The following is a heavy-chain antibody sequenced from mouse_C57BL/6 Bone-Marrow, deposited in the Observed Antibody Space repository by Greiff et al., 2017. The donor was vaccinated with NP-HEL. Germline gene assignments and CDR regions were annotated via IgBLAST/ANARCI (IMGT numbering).Heavy chain of an antibody. CDR2: INPNNGGT. D-gene: IGHD1-1*01. CDR1: GYTFTDYY. V-gene: IGHV1-26*01. CDR3: ARRGIYYYGSSLWYFDV. Sequence: EVQLQQSGPELVKPGASVKISCKASGYTFTDYYMNWVKQSHGKSLEWIGDINPNNGGTSYNQKFKGKATLTVDKSSSTAYMELRSLTSEDSAVYYCARRGIYYYGSSLWYFDVWGTGTTVTVSS. J-gene: IGHJ1*03.